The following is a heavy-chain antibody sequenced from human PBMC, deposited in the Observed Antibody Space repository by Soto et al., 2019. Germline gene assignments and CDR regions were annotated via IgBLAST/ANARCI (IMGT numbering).Heavy chain of an antibody. CDR3: ARGGSSGYYYDY. J-gene: IGHJ4*02. D-gene: IGHD3-22*01. Sequence: GGSLRLSCAASGFTFSSYAMSWVRQAPGKGLEWVSAISGSGGSTYYADSVKGRFTISRDNSKNTLYLQMNSLRAEDTAVYYCARGGSSGYYYDYWGQGTLVTVSS. CDR2: ISGSGGST. CDR1: GFTFSSYA. V-gene: IGHV3-23*01.